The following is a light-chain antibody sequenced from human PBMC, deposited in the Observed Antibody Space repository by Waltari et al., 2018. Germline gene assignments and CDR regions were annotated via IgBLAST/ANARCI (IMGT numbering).Light chain of an antibody. CDR3: QRYGNSPRVT. V-gene: IGKV3-20*01. CDR1: QSVSTTY. Sequence: EIVLTQSPGTPSLSPGVRATLTCRASQSVSTTYLAWYQQRPGQTPRLLIYGTSNRATGTPDRFSGSGSGTDFTLTISRLEPEDFAVYYCQRYGNSPRVTFGGGTKVEIK. CDR2: GTS. J-gene: IGKJ4*01.